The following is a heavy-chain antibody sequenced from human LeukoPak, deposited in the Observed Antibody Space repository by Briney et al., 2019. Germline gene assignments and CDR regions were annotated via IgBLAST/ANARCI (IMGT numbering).Heavy chain of an antibody. D-gene: IGHD2-2*01. J-gene: IGHJ5*02. CDR3: ARAGSTNSWFDP. Sequence: GGSLRLSCAASGFAFDTYSMIWVRQAPGKGLECVSSISSWSSFIYSADSVTGRFTISRDNAKNSLYLQMNSLRAEDTAVYYCARAGSTNSWFDPWGQGTLVIVSS. V-gene: IGHV3-21*01. CDR1: GFAFDTYS. CDR2: ISSWSSFI.